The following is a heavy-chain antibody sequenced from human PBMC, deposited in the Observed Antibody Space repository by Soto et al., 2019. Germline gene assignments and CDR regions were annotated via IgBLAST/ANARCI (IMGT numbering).Heavy chain of an antibody. CDR2: ISGSGDST. CDR1: GFTFSSYD. V-gene: IGHV3-23*01. Sequence: GGSLRLSCAASGFTFSSYDMSWVRQAPGKGLEWVAVISGSGDSTYYGDSVKGRFTISRDNSKNTVYLQMSSLRAEDTAIYYCAKDKGNWYRGPSSFDHWGQGTLVTVSS. J-gene: IGHJ4*02. CDR3: AKDKGNWYRGPSSFDH. D-gene: IGHD6-13*01.